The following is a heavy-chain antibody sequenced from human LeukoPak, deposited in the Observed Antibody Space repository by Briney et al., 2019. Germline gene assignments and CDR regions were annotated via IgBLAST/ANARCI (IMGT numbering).Heavy chain of an antibody. Sequence: ASVKVSCKASGYIFTSYEINWLRQAPGQGLEWMGWMNPKSGNTGYAQKFQGRVTITRNISISTAYMELSSLRSEDTAVYYCSRLDILTGYPEEYYYYYMDVWGKGTTVTVSS. D-gene: IGHD3-9*01. J-gene: IGHJ6*03. CDR3: SRLDILTGYPEEYYYYYMDV. CDR1: GYIFTSYE. V-gene: IGHV1-8*03. CDR2: MNPKSGNT.